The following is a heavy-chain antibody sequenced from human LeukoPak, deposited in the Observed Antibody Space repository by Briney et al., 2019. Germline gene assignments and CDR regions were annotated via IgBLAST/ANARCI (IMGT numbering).Heavy chain of an antibody. Sequence: GASVKVSCKASGYTFTVYYMHWVRQAPGQGLEWMGWINPNTGDTNYAQKFQGRVTMTKDTSISTAFVELTRLRSDDAAVYYCARYSNDPYNENSQDFDHWGQGTLVTVSS. D-gene: IGHD4-23*01. CDR2: INPNTGDT. CDR1: GYTFTVYY. CDR3: ARYSNDPYNENSQDFDH. J-gene: IGHJ4*02. V-gene: IGHV1-2*02.